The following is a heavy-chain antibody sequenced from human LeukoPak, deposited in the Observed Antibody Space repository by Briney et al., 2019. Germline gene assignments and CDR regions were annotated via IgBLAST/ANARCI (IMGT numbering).Heavy chain of an antibody. D-gene: IGHD6-13*01. Sequence: PGGSLRLSCAASGFTFSSYWMHWVRQAPGKGLVWVSRISSDGSTARYADSVKGRFTISRDNAKNTLYLQMDSLRAEDTAVYYCARDTRIPTAGTSWGQGTLVTVSS. CDR2: ISSDGSTA. V-gene: IGHV3-74*01. CDR3: ARDTRIPTAGTS. CDR1: GFTFSSYW. J-gene: IGHJ5*02.